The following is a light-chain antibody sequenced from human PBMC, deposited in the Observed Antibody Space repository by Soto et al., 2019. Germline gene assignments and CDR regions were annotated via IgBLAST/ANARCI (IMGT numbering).Light chain of an antibody. CDR2: DVS. CDR3: QQYGSSPIT. V-gene: IGKV3-20*01. J-gene: IGKJ5*01. Sequence: EIVMTQSPGTLSVSPGERATLSCRAGQGVTTNFAWYQQKSGQPPRLLIYDVSSRATRLPDSLSGSGSATDFPLTTSRLEPEDFAVYYCQQYGSSPITFGQGTRLEIK. CDR1: QGVTTN.